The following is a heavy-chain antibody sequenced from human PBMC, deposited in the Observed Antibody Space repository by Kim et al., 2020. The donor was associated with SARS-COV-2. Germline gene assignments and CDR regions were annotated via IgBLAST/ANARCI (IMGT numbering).Heavy chain of an antibody. D-gene: IGHD7-27*01. CDR3: MTHLNGGG. V-gene: IGHV3-15*01. J-gene: IGHJ4*02. CDR2: IKSNKDGGTT. CDR1: GFSLSSAT. Sequence: GGSLRLSCAASGFSLSSATVSWVRQAPGKGLEWVGRIKSNKDGGTTDYAALVKGRFTISRDDSRNTLFLQMNSLKTEDTAVYSCMTHLNGGGWGQGTLVIVSS.